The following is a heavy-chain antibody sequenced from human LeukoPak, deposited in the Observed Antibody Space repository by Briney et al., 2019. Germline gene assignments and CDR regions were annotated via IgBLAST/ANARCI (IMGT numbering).Heavy chain of an antibody. D-gene: IGHD2-15*01. CDR2: ISGSGGST. J-gene: IGHJ4*02. CDR1: GGSFSDYY. V-gene: IGHV3-23*01. Sequence: PSETLSLTCAVYGGSFSDYYWSWIRQSPGKGLEWVSVISGSGGSTYYADSVKGRFTISRDNSKNTLYLQMNSLRVDDTAVYYCARRDIVVVVSASDYWGQGTLVTVSS. CDR3: ARRDIVVVVSASDY.